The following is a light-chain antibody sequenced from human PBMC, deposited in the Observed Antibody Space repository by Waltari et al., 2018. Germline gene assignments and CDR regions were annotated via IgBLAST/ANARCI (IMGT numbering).Light chain of an antibody. CDR3: MQGTHWPWT. CDR1: QSLVHSDGTTY. CDR2: TGS. J-gene: IGKJ1*01. Sequence: DVVMTQSPPSLPVSLGQPASISCRSSQSLVHSDGTTYLSWFHQRPGQSPRRLFYTGSRRDFGVPGRFGATGSGSDFTLEISRVEAEDVGIYVCMQGTHWPWTFGRGTKVEV. V-gene: IGKV2-30*02.